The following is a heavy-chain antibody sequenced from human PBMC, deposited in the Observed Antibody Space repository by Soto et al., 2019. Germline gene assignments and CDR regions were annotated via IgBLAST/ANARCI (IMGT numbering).Heavy chain of an antibody. CDR1: GFSLSTSGMC. CDR3: ARIHAYGDYLPSHYYYYYMDV. V-gene: IGHV2-70*11. D-gene: IGHD4-17*01. J-gene: IGHJ6*03. Sequence: SGPTLVNPTQTLTLTCTFSGFSLSTSGMCVSWIRQPPGKALEWLARIDWDDDKYYSTSLKTRLTISKDTSKNQVVLTMTNMDPVDTATYYCARIHAYGDYLPSHYYYYYMDVWGKGTTVTVSS. CDR2: IDWDDDK.